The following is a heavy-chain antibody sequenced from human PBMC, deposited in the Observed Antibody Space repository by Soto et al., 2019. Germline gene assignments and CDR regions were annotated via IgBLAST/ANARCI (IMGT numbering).Heavy chain of an antibody. V-gene: IGHV3-21*01. CDR3: AREAHYYDSSGYLYYFDY. Sequence: PWGSLRLSCAASGFTFISYSINWFRHSPFKGLEWVSSISSSSSYIYYADSVKGRFTISRDNAKNSLYLQMNSLRAEDTAVYYCAREAHYYDSSGYLYYFDYWGQGTLVTVSS. CDR1: GFTFISYS. CDR2: ISSSSSYI. J-gene: IGHJ4*02. D-gene: IGHD3-22*01.